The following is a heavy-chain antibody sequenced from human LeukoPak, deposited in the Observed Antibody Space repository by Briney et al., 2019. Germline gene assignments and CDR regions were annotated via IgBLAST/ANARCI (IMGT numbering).Heavy chain of an antibody. CDR2: IIPIFGTA. V-gene: IGHV1-69*13. D-gene: IGHD3-10*01. Sequence: ASVKVSCKASGGTFSSYAISWVRQAPGQGLEWMGGIIPIFGTANYAQKFQGRVTITADESTSTAYMELSSLRSEDTAVYYCARDPGYGSGSSHAFDIWGQGTMVTVSS. CDR3: ARDPGYGSGSSHAFDI. CDR1: GGTFSSYA. J-gene: IGHJ3*02.